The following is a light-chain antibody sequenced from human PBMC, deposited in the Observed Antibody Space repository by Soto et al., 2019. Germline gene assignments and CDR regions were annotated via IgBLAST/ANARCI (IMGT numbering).Light chain of an antibody. CDR2: GAS. CDR1: QNIGSN. Sequence: EVEMTQSPATLSASPGERVILSCRASQNIGSNLAWYQQRPGQAPRLLMYGASTRATETPARFSGSGSATDLTLTISSLQSEDFAVYYCQQYNNWPPYTFGQGTKREIK. V-gene: IGKV3-15*01. J-gene: IGKJ2*01. CDR3: QQYNNWPPYT.